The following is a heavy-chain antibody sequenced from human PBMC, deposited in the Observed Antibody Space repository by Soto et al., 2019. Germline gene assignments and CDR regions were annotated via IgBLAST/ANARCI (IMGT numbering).Heavy chain of an antibody. CDR2: TYQSGST. Sequence: PSETLSLTCAVSGGSISSGGYSWSWIRQPPGKGLEWIGYTYQSGSTYYNPSLKNRVTISLDRSKNQFSLKLTSVTAADTAVYYCARAVGAGEVDWWGQGTLVTVFS. D-gene: IGHD1-26*01. CDR1: GGSISSGGYS. CDR3: ARAVGAGEVDW. V-gene: IGHV4-30-2*01. J-gene: IGHJ4*02.